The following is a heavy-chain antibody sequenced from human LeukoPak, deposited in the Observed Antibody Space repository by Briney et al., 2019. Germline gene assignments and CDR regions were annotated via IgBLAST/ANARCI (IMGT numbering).Heavy chain of an antibody. CDR2: MNPNSGNI. CDR1: GYTFTGYY. CDR3: AKNTALTGEFES. D-gene: IGHD7-27*01. Sequence: ASVKVSCKASGYTFTGYYMHWVRQAPGQGLEWMGWMNPNSGNIGYAQKFQGRVTLTRDTSISTAYMELSSLRSEDTAVYYCAKNTALTGEFESWGQGTLVTVSS. J-gene: IGHJ4*02. V-gene: IGHV1-8*03.